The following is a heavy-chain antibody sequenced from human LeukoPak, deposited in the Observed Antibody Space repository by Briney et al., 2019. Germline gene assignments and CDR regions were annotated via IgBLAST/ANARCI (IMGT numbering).Heavy chain of an antibody. CDR2: IYWDDDK. D-gene: IGHD6-13*01. Sequence: SGPTLVKPTQTLTLTCTLSGFSLSTSGVGVGWIRQPPVKALEWLALIYWDDDKRYSPSLKSRLTITKDTSKNQVVLTMTNMDPVDTATYYCAHRQQGSSWDAYAFDIWGQGTMVTVSS. V-gene: IGHV2-5*02. CDR1: GFSLSTSGVG. J-gene: IGHJ3*02. CDR3: AHRQQGSSWDAYAFDI.